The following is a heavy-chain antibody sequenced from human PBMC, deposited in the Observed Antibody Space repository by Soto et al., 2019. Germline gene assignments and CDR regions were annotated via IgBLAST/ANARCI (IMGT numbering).Heavy chain of an antibody. D-gene: IGHD2-15*01. CDR3: AKAHCSGGSCYYSWDDYYYMDV. J-gene: IGHJ6*03. V-gene: IGHV3-30*18. CDR1: GFTFSSYG. CDR2: ISYDGSNK. Sequence: QVQLVESGGGVVQPGRSLRLSCAASGFTFSSYGMHWVRQAPGKGLVWVAVISYDGSNKYYADSVKGRFTISRDNSKNTLYRQMNSLRAEDTAVYYCAKAHCSGGSCYYSWDDYYYMDVWGKGTTVTVSS.